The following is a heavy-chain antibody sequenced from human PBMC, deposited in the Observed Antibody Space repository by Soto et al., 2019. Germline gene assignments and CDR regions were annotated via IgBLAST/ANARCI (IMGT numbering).Heavy chain of an antibody. V-gene: IGHV4-34*01. Sequence: SETLSLTCAVYGGSFSGYYWSWIRQPPGKGLEWIGEINHSGSTNYNPSLKSRVTISVDTSKNQFSLKLSSVTAADTAVYYCARGRHSNYGISWFDPWGQGTLVTVSS. CDR3: ARGRHSNYGISWFDP. D-gene: IGHD4-4*01. CDR1: GGSFSGYY. CDR2: INHSGST. J-gene: IGHJ5*02.